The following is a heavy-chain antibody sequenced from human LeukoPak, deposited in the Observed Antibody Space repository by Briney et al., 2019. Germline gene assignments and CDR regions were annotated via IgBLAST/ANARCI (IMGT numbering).Heavy chain of an antibody. J-gene: IGHJ4*02. CDR1: GGPFSGYY. Sequence: SETLSLTCAVYGGPFSGYYWSWIRQPPGKGLEWIGEISHSGSTNYNPSLKSRVTISVDTSKNQFSLKLSSVTAADTAVYYCARSRSYGYRDVDYWGQGTLVTVSS. CDR3: ARSRSYGYRDVDY. CDR2: ISHSGST. D-gene: IGHD5-18*01. V-gene: IGHV4-34*01.